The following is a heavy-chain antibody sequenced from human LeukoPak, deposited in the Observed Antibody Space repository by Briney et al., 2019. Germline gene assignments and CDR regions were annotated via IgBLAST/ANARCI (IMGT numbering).Heavy chain of an antibody. CDR1: GFTFSSYA. D-gene: IGHD2-2*01. V-gene: IGHV3-48*04. Sequence: GGSLRLSCAASGFTFSSYAMIWVRQAPGKGLEWVLYISSSGSTIYYADSVKGRFTISRDNAKNSLYLQMNSLRAEDTAVYYCANHLACGSTSCPPFDDWGQGTLVTVSS. J-gene: IGHJ4*02. CDR2: ISSSGSTI. CDR3: ANHLACGSTSCPPFDD.